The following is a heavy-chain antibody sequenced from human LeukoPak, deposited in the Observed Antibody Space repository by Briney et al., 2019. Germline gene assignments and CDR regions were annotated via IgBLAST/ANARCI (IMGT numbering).Heavy chain of an antibody. CDR2: ISYGGSNK. J-gene: IGHJ3*02. V-gene: IGHV3-30-3*01. CDR1: GFTFSSYA. Sequence: GRSLRLSCAASGFTFSSYAMHWVRQAPGKGLEWVAVISYGGSNKYYADSVKGRFTISRDNSKNTLYLQMNSLRAEDTAVYYCAREHGYERAFDIWGQGTMVTVSS. CDR3: AREHGYERAFDI. D-gene: IGHD5-12*01.